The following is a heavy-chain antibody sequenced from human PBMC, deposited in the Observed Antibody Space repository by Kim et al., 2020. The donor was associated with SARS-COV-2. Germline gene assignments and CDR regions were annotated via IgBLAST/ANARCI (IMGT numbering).Heavy chain of an antibody. Sequence: GGSLRLSCAASGFTFSSYGMHWVRQAPGKGLEWVAFISYDGSNKYYAYSVKGRFTISRDNSKNTLYLQMNSLRAEDTAVYYCAKGLSGYDSSYYYYGMDVWGQGTTVTVSS. CDR1: GFTFSSYG. V-gene: IGHV3-30*18. CDR2: ISYDGSNK. D-gene: IGHD5-12*01. CDR3: AKGLSGYDSSYYYYGMDV. J-gene: IGHJ6*02.